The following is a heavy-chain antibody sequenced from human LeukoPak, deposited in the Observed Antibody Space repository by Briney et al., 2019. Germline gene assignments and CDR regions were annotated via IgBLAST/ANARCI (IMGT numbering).Heavy chain of an antibody. Sequence: SVKVSCKASGGTFSSYAISWVRQAPGQGLEWMGGIIPIFGTANYAQKFQGRVTITADESTSTAYMELSSLRSEDTAVYYCARGERGGDYVVAFDIWGQGTMVTASS. CDR3: ARGERGGDYVVAFDI. J-gene: IGHJ3*02. V-gene: IGHV1-69*13. CDR2: IIPIFGTA. CDR1: GGTFSSYA. D-gene: IGHD4-17*01.